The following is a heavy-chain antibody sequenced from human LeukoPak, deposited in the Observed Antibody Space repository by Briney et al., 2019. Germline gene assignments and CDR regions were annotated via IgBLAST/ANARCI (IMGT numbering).Heavy chain of an antibody. CDR2: IYYSGST. Sequence: SETLSLTCTVSGGSISSSSYYWGWIRQPPGGGLEWIGSIYYSGSTYYNPSLKSRVTISVDTSKNQFSLKLSSVTAADTAVYYCASDGLAVAGNYYYGMDVWGQGTTVTVSS. D-gene: IGHD6-19*01. J-gene: IGHJ6*02. CDR1: GGSISSSSYY. CDR3: ASDGLAVAGNYYYGMDV. V-gene: IGHV4-39*01.